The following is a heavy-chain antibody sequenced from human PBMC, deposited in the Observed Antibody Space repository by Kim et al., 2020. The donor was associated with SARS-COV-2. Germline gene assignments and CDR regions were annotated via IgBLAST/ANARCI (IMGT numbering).Heavy chain of an antibody. V-gene: IGHV3-30*03. CDR1: GFTFSDYA. J-gene: IGHJ4*02. CDR2: ISYDGSEK. Sequence: GGSLRLSCAASGFTFSDYALHWVRQAPGKGLEWVAVISYDGSEKYYVDSVKGRFTISRDNSKNTVSLQMSSLRAEDKAMYYWVIGRGASWNYFDYCGQG. D-gene: IGHD2-2*01. CDR3: VIGRGASWNYFDY.